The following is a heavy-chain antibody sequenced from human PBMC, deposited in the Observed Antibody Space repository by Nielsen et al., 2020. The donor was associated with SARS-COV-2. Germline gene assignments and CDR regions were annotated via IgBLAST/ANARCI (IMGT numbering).Heavy chain of an antibody. D-gene: IGHD2-8*01. Sequence: GGSLRLSCAASGFSISSYNMNWVRQAPGKGLEWFSYISISSSTIDYADSVKGRFTISRDNAKNSLFLQMDSLGAEDTAVYFYARCNGPYWYFDLWGRGTQVTVSS. J-gene: IGHJ2*01. CDR2: ISISSSTI. CDR1: GFSISSYN. V-gene: IGHV3-48*01. CDR3: ARCNGPYWYFDL.